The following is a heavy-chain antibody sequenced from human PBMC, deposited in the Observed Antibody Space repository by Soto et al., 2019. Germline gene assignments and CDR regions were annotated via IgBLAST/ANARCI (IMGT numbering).Heavy chain of an antibody. V-gene: IGHV4-61*01. D-gene: IGHD3-3*01. Sequence: SETLSLTCTVSGGSVSNSSHYWTWIRQPPGKGLEWIGYVYYTGSTNYNPPLHSRVTISVDTSKNQFSLALRSVTAADTAVYCCSRGDGFWSGYSYLNYWGQGTPVTVSS. J-gene: IGHJ4*02. CDR3: SRGDGFWSGYSYLNY. CDR1: GGSVSNSSHY. CDR2: VYYTGST.